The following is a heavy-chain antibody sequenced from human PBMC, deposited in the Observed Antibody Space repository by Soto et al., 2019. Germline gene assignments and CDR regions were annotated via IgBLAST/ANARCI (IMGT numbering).Heavy chain of an antibody. J-gene: IGHJ6*02. D-gene: IGHD2-15*01. V-gene: IGHV4-39*01. CDR2: MLYSGLT. CDR3: APLSVSLSGPYGIHV. CDR1: GYSASSSDYY. Sequence: SETLSLTCSVSGYSASSSDYYWAWIRQPPGKGLEWIGSMLYSGLTYYNPSLKSRVTLSADTSKNQFSVRLNSVTASDTAVYYCAPLSVSLSGPYGIHVWGQGTTVTVSS.